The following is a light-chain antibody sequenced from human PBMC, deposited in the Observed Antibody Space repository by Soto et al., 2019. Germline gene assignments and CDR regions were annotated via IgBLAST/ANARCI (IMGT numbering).Light chain of an antibody. Sequence: DIQMTQSPSTLSASVGDRVTITCRAIQSISSWLAWYQQRPGKAPKLLIYDASSLESGVPSRFSGSGSGTEFTLTISSLQPDDFATYYCQQYNSYSRTWTFGQGTKVDI. J-gene: IGKJ1*01. V-gene: IGKV1-5*01. CDR3: QQYNSYSRTWT. CDR2: DAS. CDR1: QSISSW.